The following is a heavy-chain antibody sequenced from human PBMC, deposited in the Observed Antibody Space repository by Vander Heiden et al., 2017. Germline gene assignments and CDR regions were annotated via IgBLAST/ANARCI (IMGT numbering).Heavy chain of an antibody. CDR1: GGAFSSYA. V-gene: IGHV1-69*01. D-gene: IGHD2-15*01. J-gene: IGHJ6*02. CDR3: ARLVVLPSALTSFYGMDI. Sequence: VHLVQSGAEMRRPGSSVKVSCKTSGGAFSSYAISWVRQAPGQGLEWMGGIIPMSGTPKYAQKFQSRVTISADESTSTAYMELSSLRSEDTAVYYCARLVVLPSALTSFYGMDIWGQGTTVTVSS. CDR2: IIPMSGTP.